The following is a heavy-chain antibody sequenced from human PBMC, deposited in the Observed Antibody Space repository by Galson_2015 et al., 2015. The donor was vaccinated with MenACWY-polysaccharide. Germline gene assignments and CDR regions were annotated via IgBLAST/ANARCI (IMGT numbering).Heavy chain of an antibody. CDR3: ARVEKYSGSYYILH. CDR2: ISFDGGT. V-gene: IGHV4-31*03. Sequence: TLSLTCPVSGDSITSGGYFWSWIRQHPGKGLEWIASISFDGGTYYNPSLKSRVIISLDTPNNQPNNQFSLKLNSVTAADTAFYYCARVEKYSGSYYILHWGQGTLVTVSS. J-gene: IGHJ4*02. D-gene: IGHD1-26*01. CDR1: GDSITSGGYF.